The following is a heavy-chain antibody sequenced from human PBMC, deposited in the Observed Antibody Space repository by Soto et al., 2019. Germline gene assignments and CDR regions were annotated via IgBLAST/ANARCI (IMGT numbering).Heavy chain of an antibody. Sequence: LGESLKISCKDSGYTFTSYWIAWVRQMPGKGLEWMGIIYPSDSDTRYNPSFQGQITMTVDKSISTAYLQWSSLQASDTAIYYCARRPAGMDVWGQGTTVTVSS. J-gene: IGHJ6*02. CDR3: ARRPAGMDV. CDR1: GYTFTSYW. V-gene: IGHV5-51*01. CDR2: IYPSDSDT.